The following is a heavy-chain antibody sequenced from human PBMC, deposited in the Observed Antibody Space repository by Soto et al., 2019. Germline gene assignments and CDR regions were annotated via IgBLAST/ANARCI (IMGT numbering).Heavy chain of an antibody. CDR1: DDSINSDKYY. V-gene: IGHV4-39*01. D-gene: IGHD2-21*02. CDR3: ARLEGLSTISYYFDF. Sequence: QLQLQESGPGLVKPSETLSLTCSVSDDSINSDKYYWGWIRQPPGKGLEWIGSIYYSGNAYYNPSLPTRVTISLDKSKSQFSLKLNSVTAADSAVYFCARLEGLSTISYYFDFWGPGALVTVSS. CDR2: IYYSGNA. J-gene: IGHJ4*02.